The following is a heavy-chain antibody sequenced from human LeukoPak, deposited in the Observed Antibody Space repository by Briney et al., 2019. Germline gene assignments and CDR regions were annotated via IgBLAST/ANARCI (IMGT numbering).Heavy chain of an antibody. CDR1: GGTFSSYA. D-gene: IGHD5-24*01. J-gene: IGHJ4*02. Sequence: SVKGSCKASGGTFSSYAISWVRQAPGQGLEWMGGIIPIFGTANYAQKFQGRVTITADESTSTAYMELSSLRSEDTAVYYCARRSGWLQLGFDYWGQGTLVTVSS. CDR2: IIPIFGTA. CDR3: ARRSGWLQLGFDY. V-gene: IGHV1-69*01.